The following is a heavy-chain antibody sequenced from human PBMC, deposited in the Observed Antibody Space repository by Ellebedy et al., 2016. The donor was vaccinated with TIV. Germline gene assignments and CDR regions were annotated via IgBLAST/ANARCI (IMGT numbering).Heavy chain of an antibody. Sequence: GESLKISCATSGFSVSGMHWVRQAPGKGLEWVAFVRSDTGTKYYSDSVKGRFTISRDNSKNILDLQMNSLRAEDTAVYYCVKGAYPVPTFMAVWGRGTIVTVSS. D-gene: IGHD3-16*01. CDR3: VKGAYPVPTFMAV. V-gene: IGHV3-30*02. J-gene: IGHJ6*02. CDR1: GFSVSG. CDR2: VRSDTGTK.